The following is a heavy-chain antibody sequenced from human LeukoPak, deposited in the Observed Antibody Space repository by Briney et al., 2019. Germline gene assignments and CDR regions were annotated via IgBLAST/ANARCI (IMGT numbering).Heavy chain of an antibody. J-gene: IGHJ4*02. V-gene: IGHV3-30-3*01. D-gene: IGHD3-10*01. CDR2: ISYDGSNE. CDR3: ARDLSGGGLDY. CDR1: GFTFSSYA. Sequence: GRSLRLSCTASGFTFSSYAMHWVRQAPGKGLECVAVISYDGSNEHYADSVKGRFTISRDNSKNTLYLQMNSLRVEDTAVYYCARDLSGGGLDYWGQGTLSPSPQ.